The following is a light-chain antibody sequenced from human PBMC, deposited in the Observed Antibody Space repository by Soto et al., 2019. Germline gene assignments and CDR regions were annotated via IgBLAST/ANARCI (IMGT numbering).Light chain of an antibody. Sequence: DIQMTQSPSSVSASVGDTVTITCRASQGISSWLAWYQQKPGQAPRSLIYPSSNLQNGVPSRFSGSGSGTDFTLTITNLQPEDFATYYCQQVKTFPVTFGPGTKVLIK. V-gene: IGKV1-12*01. CDR2: PSS. CDR3: QQVKTFPVT. J-gene: IGKJ3*01. CDR1: QGISSW.